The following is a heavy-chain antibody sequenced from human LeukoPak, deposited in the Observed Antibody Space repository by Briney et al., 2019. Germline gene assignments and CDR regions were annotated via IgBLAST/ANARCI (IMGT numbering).Heavy chain of an antibody. V-gene: IGHV3-23*01. Sequence: PGGSLRLSCAASGFTFSSYAMSWVRQAPGKGLEWVSAIRGSGGSTYYADSVKGRFTISRDNSKNTLYLQMNSLRAEDTAAYYCAKAAYDSSGYYSYWGQGTLVTVSS. D-gene: IGHD3-22*01. CDR2: IRGSGGST. J-gene: IGHJ4*02. CDR1: GFTFSSYA. CDR3: AKAAYDSSGYYSY.